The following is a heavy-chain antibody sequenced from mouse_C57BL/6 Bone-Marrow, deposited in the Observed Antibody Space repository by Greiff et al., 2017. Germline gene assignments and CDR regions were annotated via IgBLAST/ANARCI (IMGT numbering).Heavy chain of an antibody. D-gene: IGHD2-4*01. CDR1: GYTFTDYY. CDR3: AYQGYDYEFDY. V-gene: IGHV1-26*01. Sequence: EVQLQQSGPELVKPGASVKISCKASGYTFTDYYMNWVKQSHGKSLEWIGDINPNNGGTSYNQKFKGKATLTVDKSSSTAYMELRSLTSEDSAVYYCAYQGYDYEFDYWGQGTTLTVSS. J-gene: IGHJ2*01. CDR2: INPNNGGT.